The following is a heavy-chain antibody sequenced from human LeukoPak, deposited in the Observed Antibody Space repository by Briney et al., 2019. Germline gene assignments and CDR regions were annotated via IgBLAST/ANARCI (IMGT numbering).Heavy chain of an antibody. V-gene: IGHV4-39*01. CDR3: ARHGNDFWSGSNFDY. CDR2: IYYSGST. D-gene: IGHD3-3*01. Sequence: SETLSLTCTVSGGSISSSSYYWGWIRQPPGKGLEWIGSIYYSGSTYYNPSLKSRVTISVDTSKNQFSLKLSSVTAADTAVYYCARHGNDFWSGSNFDYWGQGTLVTVSS. CDR1: GGSISSSSYY. J-gene: IGHJ4*02.